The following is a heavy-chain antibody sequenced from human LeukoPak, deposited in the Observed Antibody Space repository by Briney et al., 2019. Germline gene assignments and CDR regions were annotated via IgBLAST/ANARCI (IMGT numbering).Heavy chain of an antibody. D-gene: IGHD1-26*01. J-gene: IGHJ2*01. Sequence: AHTLSLTCTVSGGSISSGDYYWSWIPQPPGTGLEWIVDIYYSGSTYDNPSLKSRVTISVDTSKNQFSLKLNSVTAADTAVYYCAREVPWVWNFDLWGRGTLVTVSS. CDR2: IYYSGST. CDR1: GGSISSGDYY. CDR3: AREVPWVWNFDL. V-gene: IGHV4-30-4*01.